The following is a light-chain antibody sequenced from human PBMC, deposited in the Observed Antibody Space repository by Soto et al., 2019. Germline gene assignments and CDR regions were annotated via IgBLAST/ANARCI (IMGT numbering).Light chain of an antibody. CDR3: LSYDGSRQGV. CDR2: DDD. V-gene: IGLV6-57*01. CDR1: SGNIANNY. J-gene: IGLJ3*02. Sequence: NFMLTQPHSVSESPGKTVTISCTRSSGNIANNYVQWYQQRPGSSPTTVIYDDDQRPSGVPDRFSGFIDRPSNSASLTISGLTTGDEADYYCLSYDGSRQGVFGGGTKLTVL.